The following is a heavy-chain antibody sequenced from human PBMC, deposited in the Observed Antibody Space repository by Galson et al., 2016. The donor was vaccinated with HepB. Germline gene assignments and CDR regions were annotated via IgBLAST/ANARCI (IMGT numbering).Heavy chain of an antibody. CDR3: AKGRGGWLAPIGTHFDC. J-gene: IGHJ4*02. CDR2: ISGSGGSK. Sequence: SLRLSCATSGFTFSSYSMSWVRQAPGKGLEWVSTISGSGGSKYYADSVKGRFTISRDNSKNTLYLQMNLLRAEDTALYYCAKGRGGWLAPIGTHFDCWGQGTLVTVSS. V-gene: IGHV3-23*01. D-gene: IGHD5-24*01. CDR1: GFTFSSYS.